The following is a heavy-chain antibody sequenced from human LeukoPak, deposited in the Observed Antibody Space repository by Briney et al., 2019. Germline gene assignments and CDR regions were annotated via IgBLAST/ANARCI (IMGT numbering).Heavy chain of an antibody. J-gene: IGHJ4*02. CDR2: IRNDIPKDGINK. D-gene: IGHD6-13*01. V-gene: IGHV3-30*02. CDR1: GFIFSNYG. CDR3: AKGDSN. Sequence: PGGSLRLSCTTSGFIFSNYGMHWVRQAPGKGLEWVALIRNDIPKDGINKYYADSVRGRFTISRDNSKNTVYLQMNSLRVADPAMYYCAKGDSNWGQGTLVTVSS.